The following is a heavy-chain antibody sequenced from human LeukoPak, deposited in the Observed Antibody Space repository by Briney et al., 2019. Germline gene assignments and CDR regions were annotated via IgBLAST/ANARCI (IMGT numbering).Heavy chain of an antibody. CDR1: GFTFSDYW. CDR3: AELGITMIGGV. Sequence: PGGSLRLSCAASGFTFSDYWMNWVRQAPGKGLEWVANIKEDGSEKHYVDSVKGRFTISRDNAKNSLYLQMNSLRAEDTAVYYCAELGITMIGGVWGKGTTVTISS. D-gene: IGHD3-10*02. CDR2: IKEDGSEK. J-gene: IGHJ6*04. V-gene: IGHV3-7*01.